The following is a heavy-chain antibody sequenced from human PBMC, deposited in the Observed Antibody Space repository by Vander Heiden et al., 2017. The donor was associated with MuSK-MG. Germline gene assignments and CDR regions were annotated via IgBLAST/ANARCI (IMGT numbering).Heavy chain of an antibody. Sequence: EVQLVESGGGLIQPGGSLRLSCAASGFTLSSNYMSWVRQAPGKGLEWVSIIYSGGSTYYADSGKGRFTISRDYSKNTLYLQMNSLRVEDTALYYCATSPPYNIGDAFDVWGQGTMVTVSS. CDR2: IYSGGST. J-gene: IGHJ3*01. D-gene: IGHD1-1*01. CDR3: ATSPPYNIGDAFDV. CDR1: GFTLSSNY. V-gene: IGHV3-53*01.